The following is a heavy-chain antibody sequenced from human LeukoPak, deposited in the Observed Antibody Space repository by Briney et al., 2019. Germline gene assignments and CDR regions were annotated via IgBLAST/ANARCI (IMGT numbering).Heavy chain of an antibody. J-gene: IGHJ4*02. V-gene: IGHV3-72*01. CDR1: GFTFSDHY. CDR2: SRIKADGYIT. Sequence: GGSLRLSCVVSGFTFSDHYLDWVRQAPGRRLEWVGRSRIKADGYITQYAASVKDRFTISRDESKDSLLLQMNSLKTEDTAIYYCVRGLNSFDLWGQGTPVTVSS. CDR3: VRGLNSFDL.